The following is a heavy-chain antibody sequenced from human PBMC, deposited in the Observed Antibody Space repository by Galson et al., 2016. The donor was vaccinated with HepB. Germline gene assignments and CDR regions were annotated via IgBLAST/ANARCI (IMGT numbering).Heavy chain of an antibody. CDR3: ARRHEYCPPVGCSVDY. D-gene: IGHD2/OR15-2a*01. J-gene: IGHJ4*02. CDR2: DSMDGRRK. V-gene: IGHV3-30*03. CDR1: GFPFSNYG. Sequence: LRLSCAASGFPFSNYGMHWVRQAPGKGLEWVAADSMDGRRKFYADSVKGRFTISRDNSNSMLFLQMSSLRADDTAVYYCARRHEYCPPVGCSVDYWGQGTLVSVSS.